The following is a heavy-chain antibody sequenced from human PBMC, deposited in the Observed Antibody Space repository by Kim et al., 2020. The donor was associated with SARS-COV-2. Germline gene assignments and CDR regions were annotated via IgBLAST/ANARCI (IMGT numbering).Heavy chain of an antibody. CDR2: IITIFDTA. Sequence: SVKVSCKASGGTFRSYGISWVRQAPGQGLEWMGGIITIFDTANYAQKFQGRVRITADESTSTSYMELSSLRSEDTAMYYCAREVAAAGTGDNYYYYGMDVWGQGTPVTVSS. CDR1: GGTFRSYG. J-gene: IGHJ6*02. CDR3: AREVAAAGTGDNYYYYGMDV. V-gene: IGHV1-69*13. D-gene: IGHD6-13*01.